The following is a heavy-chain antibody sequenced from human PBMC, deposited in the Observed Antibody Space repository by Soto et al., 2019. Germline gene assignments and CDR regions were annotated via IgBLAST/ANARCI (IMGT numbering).Heavy chain of an antibody. Sequence: GGSLRLSCAASQFTFSSYWMSWVRQAPGKGLEWVANIQQDGSEKYYVDSVKGRFAISRDNTKNSLYLQMNSLRAEDTAVYFCARGWREDYYGMDVWGRGTTVTVSS. CDR1: QFTFSSYW. CDR3: ARGWREDYYGMDV. J-gene: IGHJ6*02. V-gene: IGHV3-7*03. D-gene: IGHD1-26*01. CDR2: IQQDGSEK.